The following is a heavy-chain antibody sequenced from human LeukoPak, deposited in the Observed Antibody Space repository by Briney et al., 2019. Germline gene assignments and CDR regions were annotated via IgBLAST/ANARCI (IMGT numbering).Heavy chain of an antibody. J-gene: IGHJ3*02. Sequence: VRSLRLSCAASGFTFDDYAMHWVRQAPGKGLEWVSGISWNSGSIGYADSVKGRFTISRDNAKNSLYLQMNSLRAEDMALYYCAKDWNYDILTWGAFDIWGQGTMVTVSS. CDR3: AKDWNYDILTWGAFDI. V-gene: IGHV3-9*03. CDR1: GFTFDDYA. CDR2: ISWNSGSI. D-gene: IGHD3-9*01.